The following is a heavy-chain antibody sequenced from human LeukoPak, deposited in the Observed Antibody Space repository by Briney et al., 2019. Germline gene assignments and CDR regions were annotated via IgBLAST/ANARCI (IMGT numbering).Heavy chain of an antibody. CDR3: ARFDYYDSSGYYAYYFDY. V-gene: IGHV4-39*01. Sequence: SETLSLTCTVSGGSISSSSYYWGWIRQPPGKGLEWIGSIYYSGSTYYNPSLKSRVTISVDMSKNQFSLKLSSVTAADTAVYYCARFDYYDSSGYYAYYFDYWGQGTLVTVSS. D-gene: IGHD3-22*01. CDR2: IYYSGST. CDR1: GGSISSSSYY. J-gene: IGHJ4*02.